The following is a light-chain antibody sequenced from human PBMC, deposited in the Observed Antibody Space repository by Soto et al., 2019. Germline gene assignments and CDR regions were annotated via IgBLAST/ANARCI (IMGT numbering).Light chain of an antibody. CDR1: SSDVGSYNY. CDR3: ISYTNISTYV. CDR2: DVS. J-gene: IGLJ1*01. Sequence: QSVLTQPASVSGSPGQSIAISCTGTSSDVGSYNYVSWYQHHPGKAPKVMIYDVSSRPSGVSNRFSGSKSGNTASLTISGLQAEDEADYYCISYTNISTYVFGTGTKVTVL. V-gene: IGLV2-14*03.